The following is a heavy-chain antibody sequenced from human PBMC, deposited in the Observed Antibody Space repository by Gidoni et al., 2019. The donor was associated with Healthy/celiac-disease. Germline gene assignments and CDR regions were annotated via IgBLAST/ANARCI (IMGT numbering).Heavy chain of an antibody. Sequence: EVQLVESGGGLVKPGGSLRLSCAASGFTFSSYSMNWVRQAPGKGLEWVSSISSSSSYIYYADSVKGRFTISRDNAKNSLYLQMNSLRAEDTAVYYCASSGEVDNDSSGYYRIDAFDIWGQGTMVTVSS. CDR3: ASSGEVDNDSSGYYRIDAFDI. CDR1: GFTFSSYS. V-gene: IGHV3-21*01. CDR2: ISSSSSYI. J-gene: IGHJ3*02. D-gene: IGHD3-22*01.